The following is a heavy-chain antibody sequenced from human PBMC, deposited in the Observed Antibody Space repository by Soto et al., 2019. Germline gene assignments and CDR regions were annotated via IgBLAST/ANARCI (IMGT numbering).Heavy chain of an antibody. V-gene: IGHV3-74*01. Sequence: GGSLRLSCAASGFTFSSYWMHWVRQAPGKGLVWVSRINSDGSSTSYADSVKGRFTISRDNAKNTLYLQMNSLRAEDTAVYYCARGKEIDYGDYNWFDPWGQGTLVTVSS. CDR3: ARGKEIDYGDYNWFDP. CDR2: INSDGSST. CDR1: GFTFSSYW. D-gene: IGHD4-17*01. J-gene: IGHJ5*02.